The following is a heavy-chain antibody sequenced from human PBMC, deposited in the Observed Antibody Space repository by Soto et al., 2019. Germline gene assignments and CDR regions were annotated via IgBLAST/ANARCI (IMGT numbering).Heavy chain of an antibody. D-gene: IGHD3-10*01. CDR1: GDTFSFYT. CDR3: ATNYGSGYRAFDY. CDR2: INPILSMS. J-gene: IGHJ4*02. V-gene: IGHV1-69*02. Sequence: QVQLVQSGAEVKKPGSSVKVSCKASGDTFSFYTINWVRQAPGLGLEWMGRINPILSMSNYAQKFQGRVTVTXEXATSTAYMELSSLRSDDTAMYYCATNYGSGYRAFDYWGQGALVTVSS.